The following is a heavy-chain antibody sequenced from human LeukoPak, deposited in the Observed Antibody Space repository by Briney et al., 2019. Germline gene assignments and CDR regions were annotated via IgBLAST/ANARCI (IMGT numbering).Heavy chain of an antibody. CDR3: ASGPWFDP. CDR1: GGSFGGYY. Sequence: SETLSLTXAXYGGSFGGYYWSWIRQPPGKGLEWIGEINHSGSTNYNPSLKSRVTISVDTSKNQFSLKLSSVTAADTAVYYCASGPWFDPWGQGTLVTVSS. CDR2: INHSGST. V-gene: IGHV4-34*01. J-gene: IGHJ5*02.